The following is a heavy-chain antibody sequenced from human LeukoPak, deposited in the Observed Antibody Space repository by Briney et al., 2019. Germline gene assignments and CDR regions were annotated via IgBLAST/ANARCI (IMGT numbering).Heavy chain of an antibody. J-gene: IGHJ4*02. Sequence: PSETLSLTCAVYGGSFSGYYWSWIRQPPGKGLEWIGEINHSGSTNYNPSLKSRVTISVDTSKNQFSLKLSSVTAEDTAVYYCARGKGILHDYWGQGTLVTVSS. V-gene: IGHV4-34*01. CDR3: ARGKGILHDY. D-gene: IGHD1-14*01. CDR1: GGSFSGYY. CDR2: INHSGST.